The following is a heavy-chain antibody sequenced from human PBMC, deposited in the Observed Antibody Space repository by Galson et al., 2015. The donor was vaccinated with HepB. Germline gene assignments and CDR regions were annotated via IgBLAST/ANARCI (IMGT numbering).Heavy chain of an antibody. V-gene: IGHV3-21*01. D-gene: IGHD1-26*01. CDR1: GFTFSSYS. Sequence: SLRLSCAASGFTFSSYSMNWVRQAPGKGLEWVSSISSSSSYIYYADSVKGRFTISRDNAKNSLYLQMNSLRAEDTAVYYCARDLGALYGMDVWCQGTTVTVSS. J-gene: IGHJ6*02. CDR3: ARDLGALYGMDV. CDR2: ISSSSSYI.